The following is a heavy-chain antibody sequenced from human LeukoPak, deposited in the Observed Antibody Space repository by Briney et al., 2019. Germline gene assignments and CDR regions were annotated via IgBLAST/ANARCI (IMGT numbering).Heavy chain of an antibody. CDR2: IIPIFGTT. CDR3: ARVRYRLAETYIDY. D-gene: IGHD3-16*01. V-gene: IGHV1-69*06. CDR1: GGTFNSYA. J-gene: IGHJ4*02. Sequence: ASVKVSCKASGGTFNSYAISWVRQAPGQGLEWMGGIIPIFGTTNYARKFRGRVTLTADKSTRTAYMELSSLRSEDTAVYYCARVRYRLAETYIDYWGQGTLVTVSS.